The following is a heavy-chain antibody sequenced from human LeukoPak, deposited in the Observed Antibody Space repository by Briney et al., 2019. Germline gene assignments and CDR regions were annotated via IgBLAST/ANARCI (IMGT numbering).Heavy chain of an antibody. CDR3: ASSPSGWFNFDY. CDR2: IYSGGST. J-gene: IGHJ4*02. CDR1: GFTFTSYA. D-gene: IGHD6-19*01. V-gene: IGHV3-53*01. Sequence: GGSLRLSRAASGFTFTSYAMNWVRQAPGKGLEWVSVIYSGGSTYYADSVKGRFTISRDNSKNTLYLQMNSLRAEDTAVYYCASSPSGWFNFDYWGQGTLVTVSS.